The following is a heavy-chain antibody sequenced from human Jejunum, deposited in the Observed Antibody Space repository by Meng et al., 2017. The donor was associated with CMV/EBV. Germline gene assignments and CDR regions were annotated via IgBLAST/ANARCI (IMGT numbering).Heavy chain of an antibody. Sequence: DSVSRESAAWNWIRQSPSRGLEWLGRIYYRSQWYSDYAVSVRGRISINPDTSRNQFSLHLSSVTPEDTAIYYCSRNEFERMIHWFDPWGQGTLVTVSS. D-gene: IGHD3-22*01. V-gene: IGHV6-1*01. CDR3: SRNEFERMIHWFDP. J-gene: IGHJ5*02. CDR2: IYYRSQWYS. CDR1: DSVSRESAA.